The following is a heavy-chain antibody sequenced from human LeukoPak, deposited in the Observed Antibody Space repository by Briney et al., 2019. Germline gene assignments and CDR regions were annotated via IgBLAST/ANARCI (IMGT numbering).Heavy chain of an antibody. CDR1: GGSISSSSYY. V-gene: IGHV4-61*01. D-gene: IGHD1-1*01. Sequence: SETLSLTCTVSGGSISSSSYYWGWIRQPPGKGLEWIGYIYYSGSTNYNPSLKSRVTISIDTSKNQFSLRLSSVTAADTAVYYCARDSIGSYFDSWGQGTLVTVSS. CDR2: IYYSGST. CDR3: ARDSIGSYFDS. J-gene: IGHJ4*02.